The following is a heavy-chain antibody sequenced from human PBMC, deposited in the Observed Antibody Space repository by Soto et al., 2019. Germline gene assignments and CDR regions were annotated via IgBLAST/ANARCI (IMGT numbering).Heavy chain of an antibody. CDR3: RIWIDDFSTDF. D-gene: IGHD3-3*01. CDR2: LKTDGTTT. CDR1: GFTFSKYV. J-gene: IGHJ4*02. Sequence: EVQLVESGGGLIQPGGSLRLSCAGSGFTFSKYVMDWVRQTPGKGLEWVSRLKTDGTTTSYADSVKGRFTISRDNAKSTLYLQMNSLGAEDTALYYCRIWIDDFSTDFWGQGILVTVSS. V-gene: IGHV3-74*01.